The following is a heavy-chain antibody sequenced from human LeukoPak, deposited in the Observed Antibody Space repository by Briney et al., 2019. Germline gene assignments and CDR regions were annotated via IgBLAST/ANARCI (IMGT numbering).Heavy chain of an antibody. D-gene: IGHD4-17*01. CDR3: ARGTTLAVDY. J-gene: IGHJ4*02. CDR1: GGSFSGYY. V-gene: IGHV4-34*01. Sequence: SETLSLTCAVYGGSFSGYYWSWIRQPPGKGLEWIGEINHSGSTNYNPSLKSRVTISVDTSKNQFSLKLSSVTAADTAVYYCARGTTLAVDYWGQGTQVTVSS. CDR2: INHSGST.